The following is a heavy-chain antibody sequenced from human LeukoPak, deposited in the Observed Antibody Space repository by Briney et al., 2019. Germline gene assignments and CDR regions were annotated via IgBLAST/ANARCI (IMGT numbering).Heavy chain of an antibody. CDR1: GFTFSSYE. J-gene: IGHJ4*02. D-gene: IGHD3-10*01. V-gene: IGHV3-48*03. CDR3: ARSYRGSGTPDY. CDR2: ISSSGSTI. Sequence: GGSLRLSCAASGFTFSSYEMNWVRQAPGKGLEWVSYISSSGSTIYYADSVKGRFTISRDNAKNSLYLQMNSLRAEDTAVYYCARSYRGSGTPDYWGQGTLVTVSS.